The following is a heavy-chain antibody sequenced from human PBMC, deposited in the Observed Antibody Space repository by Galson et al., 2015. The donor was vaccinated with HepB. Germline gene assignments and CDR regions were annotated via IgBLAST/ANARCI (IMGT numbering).Heavy chain of an antibody. CDR3: ATGMVKYFHYGMDV. Sequence: SLRLSCATSGFTFDDLAMHWVRQAPGKGLEWVSSISWDSGNIAFADSVRGRFTVSRDNAKNTLYLQMNSLRAEDTALYYCATGMVKYFHYGMDVWGQGTTVTVSS. CDR1: GFTFDDLA. V-gene: IGHV3-9*01. J-gene: IGHJ6*02. D-gene: IGHD3-22*01. CDR2: ISWDSGNI.